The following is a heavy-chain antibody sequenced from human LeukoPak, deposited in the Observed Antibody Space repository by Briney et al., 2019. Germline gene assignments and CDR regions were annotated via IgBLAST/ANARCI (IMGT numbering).Heavy chain of an antibody. CDR3: AKGRTYLDAFDI. V-gene: IGHV3-23*01. Sequence: PGGSLRLSCAASGFTFSSYAMSWVRQAPGKGLEWVSAISGSGGSTYYADSVKGRFTISRDNSKNTLYLQMSSLRAEDTAVYYCAKGRTYLDAFDIWGQGTMVTASS. CDR2: ISGSGGST. J-gene: IGHJ3*02. CDR1: GFTFSSYA.